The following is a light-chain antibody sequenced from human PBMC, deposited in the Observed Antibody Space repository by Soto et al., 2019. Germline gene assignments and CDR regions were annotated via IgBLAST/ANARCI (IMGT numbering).Light chain of an antibody. J-gene: IGKJ1*01. Sequence: DIQMTQSPSTLSAFVGDRVTITVLASETINSRLAWYQQKPGRAPKILIYAASSLQSGVPSRFSGGGSGTDFTLTITSLQPEDFATYYCQQSYSSPWTFGQGTKVDIK. CDR3: QQSYSSPWT. CDR2: AAS. CDR1: ETINSR. V-gene: IGKV1-39*01.